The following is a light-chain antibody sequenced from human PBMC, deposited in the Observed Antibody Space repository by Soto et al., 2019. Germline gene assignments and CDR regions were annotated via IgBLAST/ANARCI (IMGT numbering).Light chain of an antibody. V-gene: IGLV2-14*01. CDR2: QVS. CDR3: CSYTSSSPYV. J-gene: IGLJ1*01. CDR1: SSDLGGYNF. Sequence: SALTQPASVSGSPGQSITLSCTGTSSDLGGYNFVSWYQPHPGTAPKLMIYQVSNRPSGVSNRFSGSKSGNTASLTISGLQAEDEADYYCCSYTSSSPYVFGTGTKLTVL.